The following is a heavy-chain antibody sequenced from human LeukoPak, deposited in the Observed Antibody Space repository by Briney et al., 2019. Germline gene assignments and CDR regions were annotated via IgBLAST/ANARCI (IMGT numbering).Heavy chain of an antibody. CDR3: ARGGDIVVVPAARKNYYYYMDV. Sequence: ASVKVSCKASGYTFTGYYIHWVRQAPGQGLEWMGWINPNSGGTNYAQKFQGRVTMTRDTSISTAYMELSRLRSDDTAVYYCARGGDIVVVPAARKNYYYYMDVWGKGTTVTVSS. D-gene: IGHD2-2*01. CDR1: GYTFTGYY. CDR2: INPNSGGT. J-gene: IGHJ6*03. V-gene: IGHV1-2*02.